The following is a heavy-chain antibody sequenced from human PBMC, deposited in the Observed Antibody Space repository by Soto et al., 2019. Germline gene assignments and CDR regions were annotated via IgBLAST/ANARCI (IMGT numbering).Heavy chain of an antibody. CDR3: ATYRRFYSYGLFDY. CDR2: INHSGST. V-gene: IGHV4-34*01. Sequence: QEQLQQWGAGLLKPSETLSLTCAVYGESFSGYYWSWIRQPPGKGLEWIGEINHSGSTNYNPSLKSRVTVSIDTSKTQFSLKLSSVTAADTAFYYCATYRRFYSYGLFDYWGQGTLVTVSS. CDR1: GESFSGYY. J-gene: IGHJ4*02. D-gene: IGHD5-18*01.